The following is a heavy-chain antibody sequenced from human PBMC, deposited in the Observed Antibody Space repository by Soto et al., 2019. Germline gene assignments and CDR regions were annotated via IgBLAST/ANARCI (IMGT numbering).Heavy chain of an antibody. CDR1: GFTFSSYW. V-gene: IGHV3-7*05. CDR3: AREGCGGDCYSPSSFDY. D-gene: IGHD2-21*02. Sequence: GGFLRLSCAASGFTFSSYWMSWVRQAPGKGLEWVANIKQDGSEKYYVDSVKGRFTISRDNAKNSLYLQMNSLRAEDTAVYYCAREGCGGDCYSPSSFDYWGQGTLVTVSS. J-gene: IGHJ4*02. CDR2: IKQDGSEK.